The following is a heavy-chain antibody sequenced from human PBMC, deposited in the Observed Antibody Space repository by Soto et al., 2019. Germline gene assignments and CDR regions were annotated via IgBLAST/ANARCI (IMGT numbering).Heavy chain of an antibody. CDR1: GGTFSSYA. J-gene: IGHJ4*02. Sequence: ASVKVSCKASGGTFSSYAISWVRQAPGQGLEWMGGIIPIFGTANYAQKFQGRVTITADESTSTAYMELSSLRSEDTAVYYCANQQYYYDSSGYYHFEYWGQGTLVTVSS. CDR3: ANQQYYYDSSGYYHFEY. V-gene: IGHV1-69*13. D-gene: IGHD3-22*01. CDR2: IIPIFGTA.